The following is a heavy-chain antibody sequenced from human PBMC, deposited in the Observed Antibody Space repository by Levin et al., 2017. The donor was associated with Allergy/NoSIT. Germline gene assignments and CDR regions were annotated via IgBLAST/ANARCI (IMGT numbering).Heavy chain of an antibody. D-gene: IGHD4-17*01. J-gene: IGHJ2*01. CDR3: AGDRQRSWYFDL. CDR2: INLDGSST. CDR1: EITFTTHW. Sequence: ASVKVSCAASEITFTTHWMHWVRQTPGKGLVWVSRINLDGSSTSYADSVKGRFTTSRDNAKNTLYLQMNNLRVEDTAIYYCAGDRQRSWYFDLWGRGTLVTVSS. V-gene: IGHV3-74*01.